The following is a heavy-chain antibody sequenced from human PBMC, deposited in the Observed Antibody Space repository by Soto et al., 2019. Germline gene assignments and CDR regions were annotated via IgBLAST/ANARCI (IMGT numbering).Heavy chain of an antibody. V-gene: IGHV1-18*01. D-gene: IGHD3-16*01. CDR3: ARDFTGWPPDGVDS. Sequence: QVHLVQSGAEVKKPGASVKVSCKASGFTFTSYAITWVRQAPGQGLEWMGWISAYNGNINYAQNLQGRVTMTTDTSTSTAYMELGSLTSDDTAVNYCARDFTGWPPDGVDSWGQGTLVTVSS. CDR1: GFTFTSYA. J-gene: IGHJ4*02. CDR2: ISAYNGNI.